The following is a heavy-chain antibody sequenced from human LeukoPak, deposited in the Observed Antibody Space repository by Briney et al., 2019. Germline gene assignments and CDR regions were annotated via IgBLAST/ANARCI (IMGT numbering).Heavy chain of an antibody. V-gene: IGHV3-30*02. CDR2: IRYDASNK. Sequence: GGSLRLSCAASGFTFSDYGMHWVRQAPGKGLEWVAFIRYDASNKYYGDSVKGRFTVSRDNVKNTLYLQMNSLRTEDTAVYYCAKDFSSSSLGSWYFDLWGRGALVTVSS. J-gene: IGHJ2*01. CDR3: AKDFSSSSLGSWYFDL. D-gene: IGHD6-13*01. CDR1: GFTFSDYG.